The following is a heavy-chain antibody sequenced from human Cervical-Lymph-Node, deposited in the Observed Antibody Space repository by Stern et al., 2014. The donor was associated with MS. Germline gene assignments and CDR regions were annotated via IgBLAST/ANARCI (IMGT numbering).Heavy chain of an antibody. Sequence: QVQLQESGPGLVKPSETLSLTCTVSNVSIGLFYWSWIRQSPGRGLVWIGDGYYSGSTDYNPSIKSRVTMAVDTSKSQFSLKLSSLTAADTAVYYCASIQLWSKSFDYWGRGTLVTVSS. CDR1: NVSIGLFY. J-gene: IGHJ4*02. D-gene: IGHD1-1*01. CDR3: ASIQLWSKSFDY. V-gene: IGHV4-59*01. CDR2: GYYSGST.